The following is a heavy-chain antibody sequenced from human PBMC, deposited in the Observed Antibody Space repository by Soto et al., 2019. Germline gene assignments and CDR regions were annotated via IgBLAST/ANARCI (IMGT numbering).Heavy chain of an antibody. CDR2: IYYSGST. CDR1: GGSVSSGSYY. J-gene: IGHJ4*02. D-gene: IGHD1-26*01. Sequence: QVQLQESGPGLVKPSETLSLTCTVSGGSVSSGSYYWSWIRQPPGKGLEWIGYIYYSGSTNYNPSLKSRVTISVDTSKSQFSLKLSSVTAADTAVYYCARVESGSHVDSWGQGTLVTVSS. V-gene: IGHV4-61*01. CDR3: ARVESGSHVDS.